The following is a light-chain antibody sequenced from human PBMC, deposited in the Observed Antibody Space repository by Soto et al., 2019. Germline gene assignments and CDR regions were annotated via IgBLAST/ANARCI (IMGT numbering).Light chain of an antibody. CDR2: GAS. CDR3: QQDGSSPLT. V-gene: IGKV3-20*01. J-gene: IGKJ4*01. Sequence: EIVLTQSPGPLSLSPGERATLSCRASQSVSSYLAWYQQKPGQAPRLLIYGASSRATGIPDRFSGSGSVTDFTLTISRLEPEDFAVYYCQQDGSSPLTFGGGTKVEIK. CDR1: QSVSSY.